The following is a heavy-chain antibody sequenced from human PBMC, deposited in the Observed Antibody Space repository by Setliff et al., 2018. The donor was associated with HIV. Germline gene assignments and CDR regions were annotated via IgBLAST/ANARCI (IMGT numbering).Heavy chain of an antibody. V-gene: IGHV1-18*01. Sequence: RASVKVSCKASGYTFTSYGISWVRQAPGQGLEWIGWISAYNGNTNYAQKLQGRVTMTTDTSTSTAYMELRSLRSDDTAVYYCARDELGYDFWSGYYYYYYMDVWGKGTTVTVSS. D-gene: IGHD3-3*01. CDR1: GYTFTSYG. CDR2: ISAYNGNT. CDR3: ARDELGYDFWSGYYYYYYMDV. J-gene: IGHJ6*03.